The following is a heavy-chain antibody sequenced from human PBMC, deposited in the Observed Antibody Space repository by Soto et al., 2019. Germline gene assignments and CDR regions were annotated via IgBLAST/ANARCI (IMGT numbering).Heavy chain of an antibody. J-gene: IGHJ3*02. Sequence: EVQLVQSGAEVKKPGESLRISCKGSGYSFTSYWISWVRQMPGKGLEWMGRIDPSDSYTNYSPSFQGHVTISADKSISXXYLQWSSLKASDTAMYYCARRPYDSSGYYSLAFDIWGQGTMVTVSS. CDR1: GYSFTSYW. CDR2: IDPSDSYT. D-gene: IGHD3-22*01. CDR3: ARRPYDSSGYYSLAFDI. V-gene: IGHV5-10-1*01.